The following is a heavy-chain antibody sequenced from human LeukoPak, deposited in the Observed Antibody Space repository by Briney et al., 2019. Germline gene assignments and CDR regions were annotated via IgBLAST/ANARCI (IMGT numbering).Heavy chain of an antibody. Sequence: GGSLRLSCAASGFTVSSNYMSWVRQAPGKGLEWVSVIYSGGSTYYADSVKGRFTISRDNSKNTLYLQMNSLGAEDTAVYYCASYYDSSGYNPVVLDYWGQGTLVTVSP. CDR2: IYSGGST. D-gene: IGHD3-22*01. CDR1: GFTVSSNY. CDR3: ASYYDSSGYNPVVLDY. V-gene: IGHV3-53*01. J-gene: IGHJ4*02.